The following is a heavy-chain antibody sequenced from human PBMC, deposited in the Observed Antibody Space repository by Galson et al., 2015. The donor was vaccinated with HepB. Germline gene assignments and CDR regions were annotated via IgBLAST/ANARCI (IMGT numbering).Heavy chain of an antibody. CDR2: ISYDGSNK. J-gene: IGHJ4*02. D-gene: IGHD5-12*01. V-gene: IGHV3-30*04. Sequence: SLRLSCAASGFTFSSYAMHWVRQAPGKGLEWVAVISYDGSNKYYADSVKGRFTISRDNSKNTLYLQMNSLRAEDTAVYYCAREWYGGYGHPFDYWGQGTLVTVSS. CDR1: GFTFSSYA. CDR3: AREWYGGYGHPFDY.